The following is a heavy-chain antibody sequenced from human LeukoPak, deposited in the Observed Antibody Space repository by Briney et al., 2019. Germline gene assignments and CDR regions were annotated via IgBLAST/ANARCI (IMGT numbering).Heavy chain of an antibody. CDR2: INHSGGT. J-gene: IGHJ3*02. D-gene: IGHD1-26*01. CDR1: GGSFSGYY. Sequence: SETLSLTCAVYGGSFSGYYWSWIRQPPGKGLEWIGEINHSGGTNYNPSLKSRVTISVDTSKNQFSLKLSSVTAADTAVYYCAIAPWSGSYSRGAFDIWGQGTMVTVSS. V-gene: IGHV4-34*01. CDR3: AIAPWSGSYSRGAFDI.